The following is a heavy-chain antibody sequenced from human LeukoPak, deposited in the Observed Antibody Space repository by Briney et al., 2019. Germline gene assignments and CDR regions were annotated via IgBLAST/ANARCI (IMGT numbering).Heavy chain of an antibody. V-gene: IGHV4-39*01. J-gene: IGHJ6*02. CDR2: IYYSGST. D-gene: IGHD3-22*01. Sequence: SSETLSLTRTVSGGSISSSSYYWGWIRQPPGKGLEWIGSIYYSGSTYYNPSLKSRVTISVDTSKNQFSLKLSSVTAADTAVYCCARRHLYDSSGYPGGMDVWGQGTTVTVSS. CDR1: GGSISSSSYY. CDR3: ARRHLYDSSGYPGGMDV.